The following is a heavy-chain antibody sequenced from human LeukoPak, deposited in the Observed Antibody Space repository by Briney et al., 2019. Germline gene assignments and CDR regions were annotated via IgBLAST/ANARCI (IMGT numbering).Heavy chain of an antibody. CDR1: GFTFSSYE. CDR3: ARDGDYDTLDV. CDR2: ISSTSSNI. V-gene: IGHV3-48*03. J-gene: IGHJ6*02. D-gene: IGHD3-9*01. Sequence: GGSLRLSCAASGFTFSSYEMNWVRQAPGKGLEWVSYISSTSSNIYHADSVKGRFTISRDNAKNSLYLQMNSLRAEDTAVYYCARDGDYDTLDVWGQGTTVTVSS.